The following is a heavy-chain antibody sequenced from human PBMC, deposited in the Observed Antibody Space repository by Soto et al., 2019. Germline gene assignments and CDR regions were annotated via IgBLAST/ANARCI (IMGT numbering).Heavy chain of an antibody. J-gene: IGHJ5*02. CDR3: AREGSRIAAAGTRVWFDP. Sequence: ASVKVSCKASGGTFSSYTISWVRQAPGQGLEWMGRIIPILGIANYAQKFQGRVTITADKSTSTAYMELSSLRSEDTAVYYCAREGSRIAAAGTRVWFDPWGQGTLVTVSS. CDR2: IIPILGIA. V-gene: IGHV1-69*04. CDR1: GGTFSSYT. D-gene: IGHD6-13*01.